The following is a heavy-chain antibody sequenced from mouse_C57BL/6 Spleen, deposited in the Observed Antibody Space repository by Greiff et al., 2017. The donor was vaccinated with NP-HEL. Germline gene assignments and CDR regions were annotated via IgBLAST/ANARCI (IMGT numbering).Heavy chain of an antibody. CDR1: GFTFSSYT. CDR3: ARHEGGLYDGYYFDY. V-gene: IGHV5-9*01. J-gene: IGHJ2*01. D-gene: IGHD2-3*01. Sequence: EVMLVESGGGLVKPGGSLKLSCAASGFTFSSYTMSWVRQTPEKRLEWVATISGGGGNTYYPDSGKGRFTISRDNAKNTLYLQMSSLRSEKTALYYCARHEGGLYDGYYFDYWGQGTTLTVSS. CDR2: ISGGGGNT.